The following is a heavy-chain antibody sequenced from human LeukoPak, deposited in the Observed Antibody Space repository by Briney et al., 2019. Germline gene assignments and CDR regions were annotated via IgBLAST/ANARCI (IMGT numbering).Heavy chain of an antibody. Sequence: SETLSLTCAVYGGSFSGYYWSWIRQPPGKGLEWIGEINHSGSTNYNPSLKSRVTISVDTSKNQFSLKLSSVTAADTAVYCARRITGTFDHFDYWGQGTLVTVSS. J-gene: IGHJ4*02. V-gene: IGHV4-34*01. CDR2: INHSGST. CDR3: RRITGTFDHFDY. CDR1: GGSFSGYY. D-gene: IGHD1-20*01.